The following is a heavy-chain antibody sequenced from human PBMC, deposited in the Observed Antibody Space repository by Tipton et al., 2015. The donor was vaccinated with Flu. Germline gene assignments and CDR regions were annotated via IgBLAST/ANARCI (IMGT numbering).Heavy chain of an antibody. D-gene: IGHD3-9*01. CDR3: AREENYDILTGHYEKYFDL. CDR2: ISSSSSYI. Sequence: GSLRLSCAASGFTFSSYSMNWVRQAPGKGLEWVSSISSSSSYIYYADSVKGRFTISRDNAKNSLYLQMNSLRAEDTAVYYCAREENYDILTGHYEKYFDLWGRGTLVTVSS. CDR1: GFTFSSYS. J-gene: IGHJ2*01. V-gene: IGHV3-21*01.